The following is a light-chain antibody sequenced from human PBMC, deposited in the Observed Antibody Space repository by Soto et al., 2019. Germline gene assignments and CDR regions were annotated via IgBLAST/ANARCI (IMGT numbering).Light chain of an antibody. CDR2: RNN. CDR3: AAWDDSLSVWV. J-gene: IGLJ3*02. CDR1: SSNIGSNY. V-gene: IGLV1-47*01. Sequence: HSVLTQPPSASGTPGQRVTISCSGSSSNIGSNYVYWYQQLPGTAPKLLIYRNNQRPSGVPDRFSGSKSGTSASLAISGLRSEDEADYYCAAWDDSLSVWVFGGGTQLTVL.